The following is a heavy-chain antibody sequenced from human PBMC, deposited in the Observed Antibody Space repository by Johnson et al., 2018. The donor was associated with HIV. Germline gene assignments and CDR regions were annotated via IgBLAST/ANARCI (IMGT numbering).Heavy chain of an antibody. V-gene: IGHV3-30*04. CDR1: GFTFSSYA. CDR2: ISYDGSNK. J-gene: IGHJ3*02. Sequence: QVQLVESGGGLVQHGGSLRLSCAASGFTFSSYAMHWVRQAPGKGLEWVAVISYDGSNKYYADSVKGRFTISRDNSKNTLYLQMNSMRAEDTAVYYCARRGRRADDAFDIWGQGTLVTVSS. CDR3: ARRGRRADDAFDI. D-gene: IGHD3-16*01.